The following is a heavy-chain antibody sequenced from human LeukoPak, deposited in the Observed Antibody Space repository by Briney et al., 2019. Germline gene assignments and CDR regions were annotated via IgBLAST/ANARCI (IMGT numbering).Heavy chain of an antibody. CDR1: GYTFTGYY. D-gene: IGHD3-3*01. J-gene: IGHJ6*02. Sequence: GASVKVSCKASGYTFTGYYMHWVRQAPGQGPEWMGWINPNSGGTNYAQKFQGRVTMTRDTSISTAYMELSRLRSDDTAVYYCARVNYYDFWSGAYGMDVWGQGTTVTVSS. CDR2: INPNSGGT. CDR3: ARVNYYDFWSGAYGMDV. V-gene: IGHV1-2*02.